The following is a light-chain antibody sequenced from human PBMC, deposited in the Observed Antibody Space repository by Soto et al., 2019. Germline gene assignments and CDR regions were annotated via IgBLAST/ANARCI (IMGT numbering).Light chain of an antibody. J-gene: IGLJ3*02. CDR3: CSYAGRSTWV. CDR2: EVS. V-gene: IGLV2-23*02. Sequence: QSALTQPASVSGSPGQSITISCSGTSSDVGSYRLVSWYQQQPGKAPKVMMYEVSKRPSGVSDRFSASKSGNTASLTISGLQAEDEAAYYCCSYAGRSTWVFGGGTKVTVL. CDR1: SSDVGSYRL.